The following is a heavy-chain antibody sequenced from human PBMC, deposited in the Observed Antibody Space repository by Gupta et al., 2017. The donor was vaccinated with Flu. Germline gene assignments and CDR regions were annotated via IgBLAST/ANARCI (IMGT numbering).Heavy chain of an antibody. CDR3: ARQGHYYDSSGYLSPTIDY. D-gene: IGHD3-22*01. CDR2: IYPGDSDT. Sequence: EVQLVQSGAEVNKPGESLKISCKGSGYSFTSYWIGWVRQLPGKGLEWMGIIYPGDSDTRYSPSFQGQVTISADKSISTAYLQWSSLKASDTAMYYCARQGHYYDSSGYLSPTIDYWGQGTLVTVSS. CDR1: GYSFTSYW. J-gene: IGHJ4*02. V-gene: IGHV5-51*01.